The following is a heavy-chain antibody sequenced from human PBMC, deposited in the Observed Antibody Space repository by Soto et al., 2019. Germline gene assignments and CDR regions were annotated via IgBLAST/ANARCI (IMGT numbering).Heavy chain of an antibody. Sequence: VGSLRLSCAASGFTFDDYTMHWVRQAPGKGLEWVSLISWDGGSTYYADSVKGRFTISRDNSKNSLYLQMNSLRTEDTALYYCAKGMSIAAGFNYYYYGMDVWGQGTTVTVSS. CDR3: AKGMSIAAGFNYYYYGMDV. V-gene: IGHV3-43*01. CDR2: ISWDGGST. CDR1: GFTFDDYT. D-gene: IGHD6-6*01. J-gene: IGHJ6*02.